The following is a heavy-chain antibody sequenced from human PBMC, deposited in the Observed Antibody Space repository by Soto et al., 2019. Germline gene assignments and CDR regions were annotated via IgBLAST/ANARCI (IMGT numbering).Heavy chain of an antibody. J-gene: IGHJ4*02. D-gene: IGHD3-9*01. CDR2: ISSGSKTI. CDR3: AREDILGVRSFDY. V-gene: IGHV3-48*02. Sequence: GGSLRLSCSASVFTFSGYSVNWVRQAPGKGLEWVSYISSGSKTIYYAESVKGRFTVPRDNARNSQYLQMNSLRDEDTAVYYCAREDILGVRSFDYWGQGTLVTVSS. CDR1: VFTFSGYS.